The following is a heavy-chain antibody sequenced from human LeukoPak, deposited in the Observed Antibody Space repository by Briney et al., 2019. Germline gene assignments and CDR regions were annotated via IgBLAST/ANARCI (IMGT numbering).Heavy chain of an antibody. CDR3: ARVVGIAVDRISFFDY. V-gene: IGHV1-18*01. D-gene: IGHD6-19*01. J-gene: IGHJ4*02. CDR2: INANNGDT. Sequence: PGASVQSSYTSSGDTFNAYSSTWVQHPPGQGLEWMGSINANNGDTKFAQNLQNRVTMTTDTPTSTAYMELRSLRSADTAVYYCARVVGIAVDRISFFDYWGQGTRVTVSS. CDR1: GDTFNAYS.